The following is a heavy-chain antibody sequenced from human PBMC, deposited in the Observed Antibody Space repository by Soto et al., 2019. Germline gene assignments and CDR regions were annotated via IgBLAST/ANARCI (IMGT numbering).Heavy chain of an antibody. Sequence: QVQLVQSGAEVKKPGSSVKVSCKASGDTFKNYGITWVRQAPGQGLGWMGGSIPVFGILNYAQKFQGRVKITADESTSTGYSEVSSLRAEDTAIYYCARLNYYQSSAYLDDWGQGTLVTVSS. J-gene: IGHJ4*02. CDR2: SIPVFGIL. CDR1: GDTFKNYG. V-gene: IGHV1-69*01. D-gene: IGHD3-22*01. CDR3: ARLNYYQSSAYLDD.